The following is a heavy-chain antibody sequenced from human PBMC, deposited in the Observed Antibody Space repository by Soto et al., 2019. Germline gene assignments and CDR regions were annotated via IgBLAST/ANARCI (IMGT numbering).Heavy chain of an antibody. D-gene: IGHD3-3*01. CDR1: GYTFTSYA. V-gene: IGHV1-3*01. CDR3: ARDTITIFGVVNYWFDP. CDR2: INAGNGNT. Sequence: ASVKVSCKASGYTFTSYAMHWVRQAPGQRLEWMGWINAGNGNTKYSQKFQGRVTITRDTSASTAYMELSSLRSEDTAVYYCARDTITIFGVVNYWFDPWGQGTLVNVS. J-gene: IGHJ5*02.